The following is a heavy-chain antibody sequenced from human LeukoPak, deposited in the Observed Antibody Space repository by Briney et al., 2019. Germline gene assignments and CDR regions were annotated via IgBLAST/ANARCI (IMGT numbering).Heavy chain of an antibody. CDR3: AVYDSSGYWNYHH. Sequence: SETLSLTCTVSGGSISSGGYYWSWIRQHPGQGLEWIGYIYYSGSPYYNPSLKSRATISVDTSKNQFSLKLSSVTAADTAVYYCAVYDSSGYWNYHHWGQGTLATVTS. D-gene: IGHD3-22*01. V-gene: IGHV4-31*03. CDR1: GGSISSGGYY. J-gene: IGHJ1*01. CDR2: IYYSGSP.